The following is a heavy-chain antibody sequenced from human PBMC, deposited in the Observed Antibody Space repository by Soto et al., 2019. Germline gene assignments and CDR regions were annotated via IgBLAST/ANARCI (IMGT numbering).Heavy chain of an antibody. CDR1: GFTFSSYA. Sequence: EVQLLESGGGLVQPGGSLRLSCAASGFTFSSYAMSWVRQAPGKGLDYVSTISGSGGTTYYADSVKGRFTISRDNSKNTPYLQMNSLRAEDTAVYYCAKAFYTGGLKGGFDPWGQGTLVTVSS. CDR2: ISGSGGTT. CDR3: AKAFYTGGLKGGFDP. D-gene: IGHD2-8*02. V-gene: IGHV3-23*01. J-gene: IGHJ5*02.